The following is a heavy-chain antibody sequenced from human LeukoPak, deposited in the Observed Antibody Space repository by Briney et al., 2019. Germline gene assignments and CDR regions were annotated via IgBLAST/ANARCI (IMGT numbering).Heavy chain of an antibody. D-gene: IGHD3-3*01. CDR3: AAYDFLDY. Sequence: ASVKVSCMASGYTFTDYYIHWVRQAPGQGLEWMGWINPNRGNTNYAQTFQGRVTITRDTSISTAHMELSRLRSDDTAVYYCAAYDFLDYWGQGTLVTVSS. V-gene: IGHV1-2*02. CDR1: GYTFTDYY. J-gene: IGHJ4*02. CDR2: INPNRGNT.